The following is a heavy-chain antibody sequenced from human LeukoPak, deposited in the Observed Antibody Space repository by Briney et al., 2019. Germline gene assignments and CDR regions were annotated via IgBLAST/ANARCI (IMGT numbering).Heavy chain of an antibody. CDR1: GYSFTSYW. V-gene: IGHV5-51*01. D-gene: IGHD2-15*01. CDR3: ARAGDCSGGSCDFDY. CDR2: IYPGDPDT. Sequence: GESLKISCKGSGYSFTSYWIGWVRQMPGKGLEWMGIIYPGDPDTRYSPSSQGQVTISADKSISTAYLQWSSLKASDTAMYYCARAGDCSGGSCDFDYWGQGTLVTVSS. J-gene: IGHJ4*02.